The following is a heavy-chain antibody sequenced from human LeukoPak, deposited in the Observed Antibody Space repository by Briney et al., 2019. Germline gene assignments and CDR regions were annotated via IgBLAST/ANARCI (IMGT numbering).Heavy chain of an antibody. V-gene: IGHV3-7*01. J-gene: IGHJ3*02. CDR3: ASQLGIWAFDI. Sequence: GGSLRLSCAASGFTFSSYWMSWVRQAPGKGLEWVANIKQDGSEKYYVDSAKGRFTISRDNAKNSLYLQMNSLRAEDTAVYYCASQLGIWAFDIWGQGTMVTVSS. CDR2: IKQDGSEK. CDR1: GFTFSSYW. D-gene: IGHD7-27*01.